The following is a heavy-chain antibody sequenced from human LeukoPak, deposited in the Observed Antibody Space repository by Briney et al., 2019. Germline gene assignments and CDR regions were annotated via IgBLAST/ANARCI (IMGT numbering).Heavy chain of an antibody. J-gene: IGHJ4*02. CDR3: ARATTFLPYFDY. V-gene: IGHV4-59*01. Sequence: SETLSLTCAVYGGSFSGYYWNWIRQPPGKGLEWIGHIHYSGSANYDPSLKSRVTISADTSKNQFSLRLSSVTAADTAVYYCARATTFLPYFDYWGQGTLVTVSS. CDR1: GGSFSGYY. CDR2: IHYSGSA. D-gene: IGHD1-14*01.